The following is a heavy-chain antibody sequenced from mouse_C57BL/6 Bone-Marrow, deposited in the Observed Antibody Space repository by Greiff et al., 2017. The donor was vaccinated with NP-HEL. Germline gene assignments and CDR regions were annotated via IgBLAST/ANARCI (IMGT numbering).Heavy chain of an antibody. J-gene: IGHJ1*03. CDR3: ARENYSNYEGYFDV. CDR2: IDPSDSYT. D-gene: IGHD2-5*01. V-gene: IGHV1-50*01. Sequence: PGQGLEWIGEIDPSDSYTNYNQKFKGKATLTVDTSSSTAYIQLSSLTSEDSAVYYCARENYSNYEGYFDVWGTGTTVTVSS.